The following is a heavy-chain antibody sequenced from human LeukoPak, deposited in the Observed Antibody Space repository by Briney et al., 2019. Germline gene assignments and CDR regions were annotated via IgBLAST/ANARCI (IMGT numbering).Heavy chain of an antibody. Sequence: GASVKVSCKASGYTFTSYGISWVRQAPGQGLEWMGWISAYNGNTNYAQKLQGRVTMTTDTSTSTACMELRSLRSDDTAVYYCARHYDILTGYPAGGAFDIWGQGTMVTVSS. CDR1: GYTFTSYG. CDR3: ARHYDILTGYPAGGAFDI. CDR2: ISAYNGNT. J-gene: IGHJ3*02. V-gene: IGHV1-18*01. D-gene: IGHD3-9*01.